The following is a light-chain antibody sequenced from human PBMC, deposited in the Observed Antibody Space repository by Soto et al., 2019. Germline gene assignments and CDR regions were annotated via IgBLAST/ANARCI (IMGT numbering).Light chain of an antibody. Sequence: EIVLTQSPGTLSLSPGERATLSCRASQSVSSSYLAWYQQKPGQAPRLLIYGASSRATGIPDRFSGSGSGTAFTLTISRLEPEDFAVDHCHQYCSSPRTFGQGTKVDLK. CDR2: GAS. V-gene: IGKV3-20*01. CDR3: HQYCSSPRT. J-gene: IGKJ1*01. CDR1: QSVSSSY.